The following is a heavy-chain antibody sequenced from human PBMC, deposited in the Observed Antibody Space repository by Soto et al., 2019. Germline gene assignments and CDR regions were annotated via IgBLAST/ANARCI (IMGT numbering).Heavy chain of an antibody. Sequence: GRSLXLSCAASGFTSSSCAINWVRQAPGKGLEWISYINSRSSVIRYADSVQGRFIISRDNAKNSLYLQMNSLKDEDSAVYYCVRDLNWGFDYWGLGALVTVSS. J-gene: IGHJ4*02. D-gene: IGHD7-27*01. CDR2: INSRSSVI. CDR1: GFTSSSCA. V-gene: IGHV3-48*02. CDR3: VRDLNWGFDY.